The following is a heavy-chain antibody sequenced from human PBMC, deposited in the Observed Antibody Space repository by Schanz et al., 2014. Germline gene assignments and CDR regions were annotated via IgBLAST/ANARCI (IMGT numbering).Heavy chain of an antibody. CDR1: GYTTFTDYY. V-gene: IGHV1-2*02. Sequence: QVQLVQSGAEVKKPGASVKVSCKASGYTTFTDYYIHWVRQAPGQGLEWMGWINPNSGDTNYAQKLQGRVTMTADTSTSTAYMDLRSLTSEDTAVHYCARGRGFYDYWGQGTLVTVSS. CDR2: INPNSGDT. J-gene: IGHJ4*02. D-gene: IGHD3-10*01. CDR3: ARGRGFYDY.